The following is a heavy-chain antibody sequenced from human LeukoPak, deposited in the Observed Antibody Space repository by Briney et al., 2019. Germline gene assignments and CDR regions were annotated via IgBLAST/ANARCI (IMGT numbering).Heavy chain of an antibody. CDR1: GFTFSSYE. V-gene: IGHV3-48*03. J-gene: IGHJ4*02. Sequence: GGSLRLSCAASGFTFSSYEMNWVRQAPGKGLEWVSYISSSSNTIYYADSVKGRFTISRDNANNSLYLQMNSLRAEDTAVYYCARGGDYLDFWGQGTLVTVSS. CDR2: ISSSSNTI. CDR3: ARGGDYLDF.